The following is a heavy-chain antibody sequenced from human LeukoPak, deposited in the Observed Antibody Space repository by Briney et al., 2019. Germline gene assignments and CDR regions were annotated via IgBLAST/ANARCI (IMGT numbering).Heavy chain of an antibody. V-gene: IGHV3-23*01. CDR1: GFTFSSNA. J-gene: IGHJ4*01. D-gene: IGHD6-19*01. CDR2: LSGSGGST. CDR3: AKGIYSSGWSYFDY. Sequence: PGGSLRLSCAASGFTFSSNAMSWVRQAPGKGLEWVSALSGSGGSTYYADSVKGRFTISRDNSKNTLYLQMNSLRAEDTAVYYCAKGIYSSGWSYFDYWGHGTLVTVSS.